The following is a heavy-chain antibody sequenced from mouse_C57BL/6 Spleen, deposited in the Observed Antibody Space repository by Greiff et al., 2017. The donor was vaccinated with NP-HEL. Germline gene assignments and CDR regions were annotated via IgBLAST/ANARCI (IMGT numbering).Heavy chain of an antibody. J-gene: IGHJ2*01. V-gene: IGHV5-4*01. D-gene: IGHD2-4*01. CDR2: ISDGGSYT. Sequence: EVKVVESGGGLVKPGGSLKLSCAASGFTFSSYSMSWVRQTPEKRLEWVATISDGGSYTNYPDNVKGRFTISRDNAKNNLYLQMSHLKSEDTAMYYCAREGRYDYYFDYWGQGTTVTVSS. CDR1: GFTFSSYS. CDR3: AREGRYDYYFDY.